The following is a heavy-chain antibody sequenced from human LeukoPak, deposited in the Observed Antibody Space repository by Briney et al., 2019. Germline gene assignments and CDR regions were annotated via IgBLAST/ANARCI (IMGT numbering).Heavy chain of an antibody. CDR1: GYTFTGYY. V-gene: IGHV1-2*02. CDR3: ATALIFGVVIPFDY. D-gene: IGHD3-3*01. J-gene: IGHJ4*02. CDR2: INPNSGGT. Sequence: ASVKVSCKASGYTFTGYYIHWVRQAPGQGLEWMGWINPNSGGTNYAQKFQGRVTMTRDTSINTAYMELSRLRSDDTAVYYCATALIFGVVIPFDYWGQGTLVTVSS.